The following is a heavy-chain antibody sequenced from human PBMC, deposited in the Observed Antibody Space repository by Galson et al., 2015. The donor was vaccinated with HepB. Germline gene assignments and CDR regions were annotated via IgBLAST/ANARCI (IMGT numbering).Heavy chain of an antibody. V-gene: IGHV3-21*01. D-gene: IGHD5-12*01. CDR3: ARDLGPTTTRPRGLLN. J-gene: IGHJ4*02. CDR2: ISSSSSYI. Sequence: SLRLSCAASGFTFSSYSMNWVRQAPGKGLEWVSSISSSSSYIYYADSVKGRFTISRDNAKNSLYLQMNSLRAEDTAVYYCARDLGPTTTRPRGLLNWGQGTLVTVSS. CDR1: GFTFSSYS.